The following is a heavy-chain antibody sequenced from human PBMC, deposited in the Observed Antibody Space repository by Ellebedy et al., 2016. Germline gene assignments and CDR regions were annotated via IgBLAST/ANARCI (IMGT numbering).Heavy chain of an antibody. CDR1: GYTFTSYG. CDR2: MNPNSGNT. J-gene: IGHJ4*02. Sequence: ASVKVSCXASGYTFTSYGISWVRQAPGQGLEWMGWMNPNSGNTGYAQKFQGRVTMTRNTSISTAYMELSSLRSEDTAVYYCAVFWSSSSSRESFDYWGQGTLVTVSS. CDR3: AVFWSSSSSRESFDY. V-gene: IGHV1-8*02. D-gene: IGHD6-13*01.